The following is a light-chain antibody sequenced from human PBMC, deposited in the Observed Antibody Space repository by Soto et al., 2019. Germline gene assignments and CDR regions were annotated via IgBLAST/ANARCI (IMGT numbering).Light chain of an antibody. J-gene: IGLJ7*01. CDR2: SNN. CDR3: AAWDDSLNGAV. V-gene: IGLV1-44*01. CDR1: SSNIGSNT. Sequence: QSVLTQPPSASVTPGQRVTISCSGGSSNIGSNTVNWYQQIPGPAPKLLIYSNNQRPSGVPDRFSGSKSGTSASLAISGLQSEDEADYYCAAWDDSLNGAVFGGGTQLTVL.